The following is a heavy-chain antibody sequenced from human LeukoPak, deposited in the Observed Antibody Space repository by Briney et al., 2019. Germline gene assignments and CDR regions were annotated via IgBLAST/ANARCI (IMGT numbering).Heavy chain of an antibody. Sequence: PGGSLRLSCAASGFTFTSYSMNWVRQAPGKGLEWVSYISSSSSTIYYADSVKGRFTISRDRAKHSLYLQMNSLRAEDTAVYYCARDWYVDSAFDIWGQGTMVTVPS. D-gene: IGHD4-17*01. V-gene: IGHV3-48*01. CDR3: ARDWYVDSAFDI. CDR2: ISSSSSTI. CDR1: GFTFTSYS. J-gene: IGHJ3*02.